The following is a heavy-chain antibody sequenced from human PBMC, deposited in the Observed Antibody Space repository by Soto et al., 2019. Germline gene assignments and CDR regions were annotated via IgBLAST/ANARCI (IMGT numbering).Heavy chain of an antibody. J-gene: IGHJ4*02. CDR2: INAGNGNT. V-gene: IGHV1-3*01. CDR3: ARDYMITFGGVIVIPYFDY. D-gene: IGHD3-16*02. CDR1: GYTFTSYA. Sequence: GASVKVSCKASGYTFTSYAMHWVRQAPGQRLEWMGWINAGNGNTKYSQKFQGRVTITRDTSASTAYMELSSLRSEDTAVYYCARDYMITFGGVIVIPYFDYWGQGTLVTVSS.